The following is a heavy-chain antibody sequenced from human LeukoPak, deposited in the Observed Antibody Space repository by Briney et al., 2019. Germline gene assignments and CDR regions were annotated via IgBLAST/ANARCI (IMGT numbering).Heavy chain of an antibody. Sequence: SETLSLTCTVSGGSINSYYWSWIRQPPGKGLEWIAYIYYSGSTSYNPSLKSRVTISVDTSKNQFSLKLNSVTAADTAMYYCTRLFHPALSGNYPFDYWGQGTLVTVSS. CDR2: IYYSGST. V-gene: IGHV4-59*01. D-gene: IGHD1-26*01. CDR3: TRLFHPALSGNYPFDY. J-gene: IGHJ4*02. CDR1: GGSINSYY.